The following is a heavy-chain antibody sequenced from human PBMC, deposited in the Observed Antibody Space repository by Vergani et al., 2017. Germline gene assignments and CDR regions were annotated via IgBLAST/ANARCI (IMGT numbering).Heavy chain of an antibody. CDR1: GFTFSSYA. J-gene: IGHJ4*02. D-gene: IGHD4-23*01. CDR2: ISGSGGST. V-gene: IGHV3-23*01. CDR3: AKDRQRDNYGGNQPYFDY. Sequence: EVQLLESGGGLVQPGGSLRLSCAASGFTFSSYAMSWVRQAPGKGLEWVSAISGSGGSTYYADSVKGRFTISRDNSKNTLYLQMNSLRAEDTAVYYCAKDRQRDNYGGNQPYFDYWGQGTLVTVSS.